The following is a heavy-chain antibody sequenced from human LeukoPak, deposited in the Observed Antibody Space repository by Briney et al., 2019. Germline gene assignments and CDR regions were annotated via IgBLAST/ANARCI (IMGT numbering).Heavy chain of an antibody. CDR2: ISGSGGST. Sequence: GGSLRLSCAASGFTFSSYAMSWVRQAPGKGLEWVSAISGSGGSTYYADSVKGRFTIPRDNSKNTLYLQMNSLRAEDTAVYYCAKDPRSTNCSGGSCYYSSYGMDVWGQGTTVTVSS. D-gene: IGHD2-15*01. V-gene: IGHV3-23*01. CDR1: GFTFSSYA. J-gene: IGHJ6*02. CDR3: AKDPRSTNCSGGSCYYSSYGMDV.